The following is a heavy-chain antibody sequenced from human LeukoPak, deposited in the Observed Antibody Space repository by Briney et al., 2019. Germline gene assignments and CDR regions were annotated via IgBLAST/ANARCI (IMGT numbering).Heavy chain of an antibody. V-gene: IGHV3-23*01. CDR2: ISGSGRFT. Sequence: PGGSLRLSCAASGFTFGTYAMSWVRQAPGKGLERVSTISGSGRFTYYADSVKGRFTISRDNLKNTLYLEMNSLRAEDTAVYYCAKDAGSGSYYNCDYWGQGTLVTVSS. CDR1: GFTFGTYA. D-gene: IGHD3-10*01. CDR3: AKDAGSGSYYNCDY. J-gene: IGHJ4*02.